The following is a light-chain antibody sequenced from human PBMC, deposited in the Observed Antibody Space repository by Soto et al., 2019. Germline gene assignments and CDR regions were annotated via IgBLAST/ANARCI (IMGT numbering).Light chain of an antibody. CDR1: QSVSSGY. CDR2: GAS. CDR3: QQFRT. V-gene: IGKV3-20*01. J-gene: IGKJ3*01. Sequence: EIGLTQSPGTLSLSPWERATLSCRARQSVSSGYVAWYQQKPGQAPRLLIYGASSRATGIPDRFSGSGSGTDFTLTISRLEPEDFAVYYCQQFRTFGPGTKVHIK.